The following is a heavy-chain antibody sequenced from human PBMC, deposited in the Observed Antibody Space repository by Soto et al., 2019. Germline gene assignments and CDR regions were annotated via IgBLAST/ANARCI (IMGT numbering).Heavy chain of an antibody. V-gene: IGHV1-69*02. CDR3: ASNIAAARYYYYYMDV. D-gene: IGHD6-13*01. CDR1: GGTFSSYT. J-gene: IGHJ6*03. CDR2: IIPILGIA. Sequence: QVQLVQSGAEVKKPGSSVKVSCKASGGTFSSYTISWVRQAPGQGLEWMGRIIPILGIANYAQKFQGRVTITADKSTSTAYMELSSLRSEDTAVYHCASNIAAARYYYYYMDVWGKGTTVTVSS.